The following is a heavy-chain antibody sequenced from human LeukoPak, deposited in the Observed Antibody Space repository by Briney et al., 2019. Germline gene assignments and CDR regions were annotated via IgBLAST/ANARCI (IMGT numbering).Heavy chain of an antibody. J-gene: IGHJ3*02. CDR2: ISSNGGST. Sequence: PGGSLRLSCAASGFTFSSYAMHWVRQAPGKGLEYVSAISSNGGSTYYANSVKGRFTISRDNSKNTLYLQMGSLRAEDMAVYYCARTITMIGAFDIWGQGTMVTVSS. CDR1: GFTFSSYA. V-gene: IGHV3-64*01. CDR3: ARTITMIGAFDI. D-gene: IGHD3-22*01.